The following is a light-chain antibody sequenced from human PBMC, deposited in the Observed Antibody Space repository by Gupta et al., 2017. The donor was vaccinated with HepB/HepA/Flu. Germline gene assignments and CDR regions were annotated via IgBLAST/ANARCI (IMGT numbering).Light chain of an antibody. J-gene: IGKJ1*01. CDR1: QSIGTS. CDR2: YTS. V-gene: IGKV6-21*01. CDR3: QQTVTLPWT. Sequence: EIVLTQSPDFQSVTPKEKVTITCRATQSIGTSLHWYQQKPRQSPKLLIKYTSQYVSGVPSRFSGSGSGTEFTLTINRLEAEDAATYFCQQTVTLPWTFGQGTKVEIK.